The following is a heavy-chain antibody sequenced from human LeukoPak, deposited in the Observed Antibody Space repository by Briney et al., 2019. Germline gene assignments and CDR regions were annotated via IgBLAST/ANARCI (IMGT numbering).Heavy chain of an antibody. V-gene: IGHV4-59*01. J-gene: IGHJ6*02. CDR2: IYYSGST. D-gene: IGHD3-10*01. Sequence: SETLSLTCTVSGGSISSYYWSWIRQPPGKGLEWIGYIYYSGSTNYNPSLKSRVTISVDTSKNQFSLKLSSVTAADTAVYWCARGIIRGADTPYYYGMDVWGRGTTVTVSS. CDR1: GGSISSYY. CDR3: ARGIIRGADTPYYYGMDV.